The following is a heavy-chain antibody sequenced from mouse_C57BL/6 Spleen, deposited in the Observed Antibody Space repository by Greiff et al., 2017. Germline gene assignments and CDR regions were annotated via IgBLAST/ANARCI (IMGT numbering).Heavy chain of an antibody. Sequence: QVQLQQPGAELVRPGTSVKLSCKASGYTFTSYWMHWVKQRPGQGLEWIGVIDPSDSYTNYKQKFKGKATLTVDTSSSTAYMQLSSLTSEDSAVYYCARSGAFYFDYWGQGTTLTVSS. V-gene: IGHV1-59*01. D-gene: IGHD4-1*01. CDR3: ARSGAFYFDY. CDR1: GYTFTSYW. CDR2: IDPSDSYT. J-gene: IGHJ2*01.